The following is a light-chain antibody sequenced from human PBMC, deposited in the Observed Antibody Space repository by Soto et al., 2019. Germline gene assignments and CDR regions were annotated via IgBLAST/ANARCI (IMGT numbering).Light chain of an antibody. CDR2: KAS. V-gene: IGKV1-5*03. Sequence: DIQMTQSPPTLSAPEGDRVTITCRASQSISSWLAWYQQRPGKAPKLLIYKASSLESGVSSRCSGGGSGTDFTLTISSLQPDDFATYYCQQYNDYPWTFGQGTKVEIK. J-gene: IGKJ1*01. CDR3: QQYNDYPWT. CDR1: QSISSW.